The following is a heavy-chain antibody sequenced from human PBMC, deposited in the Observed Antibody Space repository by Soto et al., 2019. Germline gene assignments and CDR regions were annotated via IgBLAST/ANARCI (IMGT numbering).Heavy chain of an antibody. CDR1: GFTFTEYS. Sequence: GRSLRLSCSASGFTFTEYSMHWGRQAPGKGLQYVSTISSDGDITYYADSVKGRFTISRDNSKHTLYLQMNSLRPEDTAVYYCVKVSMFYNILTVFYSRIFFDPWGRGTLVTVSS. CDR2: ISSDGDIT. J-gene: IGHJ5*02. CDR3: VKVSMFYNILTVFYSRIFFDP. D-gene: IGHD3-9*01. V-gene: IGHV3-64D*06.